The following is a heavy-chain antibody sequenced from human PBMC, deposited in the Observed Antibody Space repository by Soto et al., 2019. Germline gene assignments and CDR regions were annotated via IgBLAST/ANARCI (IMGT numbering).Heavy chain of an antibody. J-gene: IGHJ6*03. CDR2: INAGNGNT. CDR1: VYTFTSYA. V-gene: IGHV1-3*01. CDR3: ARVSSRTHYYYYMDV. Sequence: ASVKVSCKASVYTFTSYAMHWVRQAPGQRLEWMGWINAGNGNTKYSQKFQGRVTITRDTSASTAYMELSSLRSEDTAVYYCARVSSRTHYYYYMDVWGKGTTVTVSS. D-gene: IGHD6-13*01.